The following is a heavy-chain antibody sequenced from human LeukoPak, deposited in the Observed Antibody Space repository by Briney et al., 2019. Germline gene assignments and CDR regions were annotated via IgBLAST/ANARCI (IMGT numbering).Heavy chain of an antibody. D-gene: IGHD3-9*01. V-gene: IGHV1-2*02. Sequence: ASVKVSCKASGYTFTGYYMHWVRQAPGQGLEWMGWINPNSGGTNYAQKFQGRVTMTRDTSISTAYMELSRLRSDDTAVHYGARDGRCILTGAYYYYGMDVWGQGPRSPSP. CDR3: ARDGRCILTGAYYYYGMDV. CDR2: INPNSGGT. CDR1: GYTFTGYY. J-gene: IGHJ6*02.